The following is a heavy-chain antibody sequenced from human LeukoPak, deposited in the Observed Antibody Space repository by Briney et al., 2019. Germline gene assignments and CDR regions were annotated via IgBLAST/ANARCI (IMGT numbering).Heavy chain of an antibody. CDR3: ARDPYSGWLNYYYYYGVDV. D-gene: IGHD6-19*01. J-gene: IGHJ6*02. CDR2: INPNSGGT. V-gene: IGHV1-2*06. CDR1: GYTFTGYY. Sequence: ASVKVSCKASGYTFTGYYMHWVRQAPGQGLEWMGRINPNSGGTNYAQKFQGRVTMTRDTPISTAYMELSRLRSNDTAVYYCARDPYSGWLNYYYYYGVDVWGQGTTVTVSS.